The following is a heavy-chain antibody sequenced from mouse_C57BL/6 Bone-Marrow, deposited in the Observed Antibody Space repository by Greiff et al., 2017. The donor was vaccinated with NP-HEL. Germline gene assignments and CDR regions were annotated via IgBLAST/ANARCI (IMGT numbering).Heavy chain of an antibody. D-gene: IGHD1-1*01. CDR2: INSDGGST. V-gene: IGHV5-2*01. CDR3: ARHGDYYGSSLGYFDV. J-gene: IGHJ1*03. Sequence: EVKLMESGGGLVQPGESLKLSCESNEYEFPSHDMSWVRKTPEKRLELVAAINSDGGSTYYPDTMERRFIISRDNTKKTLYLQMSSLRSEDTALYYCARHGDYYGSSLGYFDVWGTGTTVTVSS. CDR1: EYEFPSHD.